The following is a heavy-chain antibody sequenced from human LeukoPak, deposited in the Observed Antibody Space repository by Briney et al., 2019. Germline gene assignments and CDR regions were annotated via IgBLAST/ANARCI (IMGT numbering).Heavy chain of an antibody. CDR1: GYTFTIYD. CDR2: MNPNSGYT. J-gene: IGHJ6*02. Sequence: ASVKVSSTASGYTFTIYDIYWVRHGPGQGLEWMGWMNPNSGYTGYAQKFQGRVTMTRNTSISTAYMELSSLRSEDTAVYYCARPNYDLLTGYYPLLDVWGQGTTVTVSS. CDR3: ARPNYDLLTGYYPLLDV. V-gene: IGHV1-8*01. D-gene: IGHD3-9*01.